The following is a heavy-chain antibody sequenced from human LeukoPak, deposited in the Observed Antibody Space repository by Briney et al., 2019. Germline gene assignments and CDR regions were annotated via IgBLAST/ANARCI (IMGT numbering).Heavy chain of an antibody. CDR2: IRYDGSNK. Sequence: PGGFLRLSCAASGFTFSSYGMHWVRQAPGKGLEWVAFIRYDGSNKYYADSVKGRFTISRDNSKNTLYLQMNSLRAEDTAVYYCAKDGIAAAGILLDYWGQGTLVTVSS. CDR3: AKDGIAAAGILLDY. V-gene: IGHV3-30*02. D-gene: IGHD6-13*01. CDR1: GFTFSSYG. J-gene: IGHJ4*02.